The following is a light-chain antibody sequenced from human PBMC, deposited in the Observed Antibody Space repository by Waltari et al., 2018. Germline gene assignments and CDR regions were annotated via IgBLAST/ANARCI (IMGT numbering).Light chain of an antibody. J-gene: IGLJ1*01. CDR2: EVS. CDR1: SSDVGGYNY. Sequence: QSALTQPPSASGSPGQSVTLSCTGTSSDVGGYNYLSWYQQHPGKAPKLMIYEVSQRPSGVPDRFSGSKSGNTASLTVSGLQAEDEADYYCSSYAGSNNYVFGTGTKVTVL. V-gene: IGLV2-8*01. CDR3: SSYAGSNNYV.